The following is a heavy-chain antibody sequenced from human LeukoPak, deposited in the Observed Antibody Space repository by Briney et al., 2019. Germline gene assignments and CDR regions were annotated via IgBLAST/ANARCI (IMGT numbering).Heavy chain of an antibody. CDR1: GGSFSGYY. Sequence: SETLSLTCAVYGGSFSGYYWSWIRQPPGNGLEWIGEINHSGSTNYNPSLKSRVTISVDTSKNQFSLKLSSVTAADTAVYYCARAGHFLEWLPFDYWGQGTLVTVSS. CDR3: ARAGHFLEWLPFDY. V-gene: IGHV4-34*01. D-gene: IGHD3-3*01. CDR2: INHSGST. J-gene: IGHJ4*02.